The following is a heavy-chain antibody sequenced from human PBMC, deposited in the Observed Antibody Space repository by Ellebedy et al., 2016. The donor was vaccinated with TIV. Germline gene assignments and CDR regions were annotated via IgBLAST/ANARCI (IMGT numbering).Heavy chain of an antibody. D-gene: IGHD5-24*01. Sequence: SVKVSCXASGGTFSSYAISWVRQAPGQGLEWMGGFIPIFGTANYAQKFQGRVTITADESTSTAYMELSSLRSEDTAVYYCARSQPTGGRWLQFGNLGDYYYGMDVWGQGTTVTVSS. CDR3: ARSQPTGGRWLQFGNLGDYYYGMDV. J-gene: IGHJ6*02. V-gene: IGHV1-69*13. CDR1: GGTFSSYA. CDR2: FIPIFGTA.